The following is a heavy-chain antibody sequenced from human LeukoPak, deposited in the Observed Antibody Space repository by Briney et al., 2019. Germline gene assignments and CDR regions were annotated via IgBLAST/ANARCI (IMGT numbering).Heavy chain of an antibody. J-gene: IGHJ4*02. CDR1: GYSFTSYW. CDR3: ARLPLESVLLWFGDITPFDY. D-gene: IGHD3-10*01. CDR2: IYPGDSDT. Sequence: GESLKISCKGSGYSFTSYWIGWVRQMPGKGLEWMGIIYPGDSDTRYSPSFQGQVTISADKSISTAYLQWSSLKASDTAMYYCARLPLESVLLWFGDITPFDYWGQGTLVTVSS. V-gene: IGHV5-51*01.